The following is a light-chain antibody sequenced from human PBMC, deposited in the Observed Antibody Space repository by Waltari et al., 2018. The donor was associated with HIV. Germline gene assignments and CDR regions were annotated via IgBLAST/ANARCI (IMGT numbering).Light chain of an antibody. CDR2: NTY. CDR3: QQYGSAPPIT. Sequence: EIVLTQSPGTLSLSPGERATLSCRASQSVSNNYLAWYQQKPGQAPRLLIYNTYNRATGIPVRFSGSGSGTDFTLTISRLEPEDFAIYYCQQYGSAPPITFGGGTKVEIK. J-gene: IGKJ4*01. CDR1: QSVSNNY. V-gene: IGKV3-20*01.